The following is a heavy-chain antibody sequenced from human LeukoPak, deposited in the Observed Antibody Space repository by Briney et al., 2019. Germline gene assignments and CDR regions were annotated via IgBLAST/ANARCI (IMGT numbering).Heavy chain of an antibody. Sequence: GGSLRLSCAASGFTFSSYAMSWVRQAPGKGLEWVSAISGSGGSTYYADSVKGRFTISRDNSKNTLYLQINSLRAEDTAVYYCAKGSCRYCSSTSCYCYGMDVWGQGTTVTVSS. V-gene: IGHV3-23*01. CDR1: GFTFSSYA. D-gene: IGHD2-2*01. CDR3: AKGSCRYCSSTSCYCYGMDV. CDR2: ISGSGGST. J-gene: IGHJ6*02.